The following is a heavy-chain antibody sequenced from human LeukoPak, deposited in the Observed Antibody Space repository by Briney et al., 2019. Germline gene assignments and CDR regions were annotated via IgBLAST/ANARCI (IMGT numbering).Heavy chain of an antibody. CDR1: GFTFSSYW. D-gene: IGHD1-1*01. J-gene: IGHJ3*02. CDR3: AKEGAGNGPTGAFDI. Sequence: GGSLRLSCAASGFTFSSYWMSWVRQASGKGLEWVSAISGSGGSTYYADSVKGRFTISRDNSKNTLYLQMNGLRAEDTAVYYCAKEGAGNGPTGAFDIWGQGTMVTVSS. CDR2: ISGSGGST. V-gene: IGHV3-23*01.